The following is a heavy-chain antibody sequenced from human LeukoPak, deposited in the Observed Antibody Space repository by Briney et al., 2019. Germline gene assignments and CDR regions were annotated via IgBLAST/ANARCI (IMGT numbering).Heavy chain of an antibody. V-gene: IGHV1-18*01. CDR1: GYTFTSYG. CDR2: ISAYNGNT. CDR3: ARDRGVVTQYFDL. Sequence: ASVKVSCKASGYTFTSYGISWVRQAPGQGLEWMGWISAYNGNTNYAQKLQGRVTMTTDTSTSTACMELRSLRSDDTAVYYCARDRGVVTQYFDLWGRGTLVAVSS. D-gene: IGHD4-23*01. J-gene: IGHJ2*01.